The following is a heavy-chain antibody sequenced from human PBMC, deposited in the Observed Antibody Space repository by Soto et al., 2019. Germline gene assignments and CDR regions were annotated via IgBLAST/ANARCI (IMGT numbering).Heavy chain of an antibody. D-gene: IGHD6-19*01. Sequence: QVQLVESGGGVVQPGRSLRLSCAASGFTFSSYGMHWVRQAPGKGLEWVAVISYDGSNKYYADSVKGRFTISRDNSKNTLYLQMNSLRAEDTAVYYCAKAQIYRAVAGTFDYWGQGTLVTVSS. J-gene: IGHJ4*02. V-gene: IGHV3-30*18. CDR2: ISYDGSNK. CDR1: GFTFSSYG. CDR3: AKAQIYRAVAGTFDY.